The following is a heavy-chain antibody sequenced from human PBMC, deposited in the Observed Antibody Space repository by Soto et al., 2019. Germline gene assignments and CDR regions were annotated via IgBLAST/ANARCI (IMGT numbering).Heavy chain of an antibody. CDR2: TYYRSKWYN. V-gene: IGHV6-1*01. CDR1: GYSVSSNSAA. Sequence: PSQTLSLTCAISGYSVSSNSAAWNWIRQSPSRGLEWLGRTYYRSKWYNDYAVSVKSRITINPDTSKNQFSLQLNSVTPEDTAVYYCARDLARTSQEYYSDRNGYYGTDVWGQGTTVTVSS. CDR3: ARDLARTSQEYYSDRNGYYGTDV. J-gene: IGHJ6*02. D-gene: IGHD3-22*01.